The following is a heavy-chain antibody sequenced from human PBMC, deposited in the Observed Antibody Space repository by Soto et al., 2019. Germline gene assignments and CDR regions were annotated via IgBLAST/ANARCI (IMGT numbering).Heavy chain of an antibody. CDR3: ARIDDSAWYTRDY. CDR1: GFTFSNYW. D-gene: IGHD6-19*01. J-gene: IGHJ4*02. V-gene: IGHV3-7*01. CDR2: IKQDGGET. Sequence: PGGSLRLSCGASGFTFSNYWMNWVRQAPGKGLEWVANIKQDGGETSYADSVKGRFSISRDNAKNSLYLQMNSLRAEDTAVYYCARIDDSAWYTRDYWGQGTLVTVSS.